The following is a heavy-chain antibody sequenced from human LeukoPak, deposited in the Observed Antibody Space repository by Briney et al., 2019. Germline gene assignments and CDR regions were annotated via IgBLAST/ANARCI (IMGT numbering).Heavy chain of an antibody. Sequence: ASVKVSCKASGYTFTTYDINWVRQATGQGLEWLGWMNPNSGNTGYAPKFQGRVTMTRDTSINTAYMELSSLTSADTAVYHCARAGVRYFDGLDPWGQGTLVTVSS. CDR1: GYTFTTYD. CDR2: MNPNSGNT. D-gene: IGHD3-9*01. V-gene: IGHV1-8*01. J-gene: IGHJ5*02. CDR3: ARAGVRYFDGLDP.